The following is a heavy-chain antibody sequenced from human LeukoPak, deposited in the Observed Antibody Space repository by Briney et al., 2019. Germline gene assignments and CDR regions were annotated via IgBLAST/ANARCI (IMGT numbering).Heavy chain of an antibody. CDR1: GYTFTSYG. V-gene: IGHV1-18*01. CDR3: ARGPYLNYYDSSGYYDY. D-gene: IGHD3-22*01. CDR2: ISAYNVNA. J-gene: IGHJ4*02. Sequence: GASVKVSCKASGYTFTSYGISWVRQAPGQGLEWMGWISAYNVNANFAQKLQGRVTMTTDTSTSTAYMELSSLRSEDTAVYYCARGPYLNYYDSSGYYDYWGQGTLVTVSS.